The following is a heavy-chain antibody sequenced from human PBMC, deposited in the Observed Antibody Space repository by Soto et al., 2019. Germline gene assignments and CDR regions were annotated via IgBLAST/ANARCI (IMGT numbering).Heavy chain of an antibody. V-gene: IGHV4-59*01. CDR3: AREDGYNNFFDY. J-gene: IGHJ4*02. D-gene: IGHD5-12*01. Sequence: QVQLQESGPGLVKPSETLSLTCTVSGGSISSYYWSWIRQPPGKGLEWIGYIYYSGSTNYNPSLKSRVTISVDTSKNQFSLKLSSVTAADTAVYYCAREDGYNNFFDYWGQGTLVTVSS. CDR1: GGSISSYY. CDR2: IYYSGST.